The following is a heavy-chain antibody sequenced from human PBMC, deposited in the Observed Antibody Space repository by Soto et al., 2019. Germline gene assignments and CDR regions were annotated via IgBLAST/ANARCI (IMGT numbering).Heavy chain of an antibody. CDR2: IYHSGST. V-gene: IGHV4-30-2*01. CDR1: GGSISSGGYS. J-gene: IGHJ4*02. Sequence: SLTCAVSGGSISSGGYSWSWILQPPGKGLEWIGYIYHSGSTYYNPSLKSRVTISVDRSKNQFSLKLSSVAAADTAVYYCAREVGNRFFDYWGQGTMVTVSS. CDR3: AREVGNRFFDY. D-gene: IGHD2-15*01.